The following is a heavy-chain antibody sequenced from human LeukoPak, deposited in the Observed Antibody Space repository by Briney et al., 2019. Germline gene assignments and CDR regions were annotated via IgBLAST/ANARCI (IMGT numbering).Heavy chain of an antibody. CDR3: ARGFVGGDYVWGSYRPPPRDHAFDI. Sequence: SETLSLTCAVSGGSISSGGYSWSWIRQPPGKGLEWIGEINHSGSTNYNPSLKSRVTISVDTSKNQFSLKLSSVTAADTAVYYCARGFVGGDYVWGSYRPPPRDHAFDIWGQGTMVTVSS. CDR2: INHSGST. D-gene: IGHD3-16*02. J-gene: IGHJ3*02. V-gene: IGHV4-34*01. CDR1: GGSISSGGYS.